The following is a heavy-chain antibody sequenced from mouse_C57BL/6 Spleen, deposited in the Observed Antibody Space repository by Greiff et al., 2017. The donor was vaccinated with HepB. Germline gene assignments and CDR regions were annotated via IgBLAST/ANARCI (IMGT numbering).Heavy chain of an antibody. CDR3: ARGTGPFAY. CDR2: ISSGSSTI. CDR1: GFTFSDYG. D-gene: IGHD4-1*01. J-gene: IGHJ3*01. Sequence: DVHLVESGGGLVKPGGSLKLSCAASGFTFSDYGMHWVRQAPEKGLEWVAYISSGSSTIYYADTVKGRFTISIDNAKNTLFLQMTSLRSEDTAMYYCARGTGPFAYWGQGTLVTVSA. V-gene: IGHV5-17*01.